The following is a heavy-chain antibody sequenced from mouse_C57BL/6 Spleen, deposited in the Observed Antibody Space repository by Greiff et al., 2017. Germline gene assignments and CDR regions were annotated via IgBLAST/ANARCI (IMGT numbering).Heavy chain of an antibody. CDR2: IYPRSGNT. Sequence: VQLQESGAELARPGASVKLSCKASGYTFTSYGISWVKQRTGQGLEWIGEIYPRSGNTYYNEKFKGKATLTADKSSSTAYMELRSLTSEDSAVYFCAREGGNWFAYWGQGTLVTVSA. V-gene: IGHV1-81*01. CDR3: AREGGNWFAY. J-gene: IGHJ3*01. D-gene: IGHD1-1*02. CDR1: GYTFTSYG.